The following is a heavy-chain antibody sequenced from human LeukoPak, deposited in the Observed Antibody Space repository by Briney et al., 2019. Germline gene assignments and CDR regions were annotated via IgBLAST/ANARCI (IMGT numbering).Heavy chain of an antibody. J-gene: IGHJ4*02. CDR3: ATYMLRDNWNVHTFDS. V-gene: IGHV1-69*05. CDR2: VIPIFGTA. Sequence: LEASVKVSCKASGGTFITYTINWVRQAPGQGLEWMGGVIPIFGTANYAQKFQGRITITTDDSTSTAYMELSSLRSEDTAVYYCATYMLRDNWNVHTFDSWGQGTLVTVSS. CDR1: GGTFITYT. D-gene: IGHD1-1*01.